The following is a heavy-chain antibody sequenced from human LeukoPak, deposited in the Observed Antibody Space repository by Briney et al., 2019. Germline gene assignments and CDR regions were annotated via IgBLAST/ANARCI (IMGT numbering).Heavy chain of an antibody. Sequence: PGGSLRLSCAASGFTFSSYAMSWVRQAPGKGLEWVSAISGSGGSTYYADSVKGRFTISRDNSKNTLYLQMNSLRAEDTADCARDPTSSWETAFDIWGQGTMVTVSS. D-gene: IGHD1-26*01. CDR3: ARDPTSSWETAFDI. CDR1: GFTFSSYA. CDR2: ISGSGGST. V-gene: IGHV3-23*01. J-gene: IGHJ3*02.